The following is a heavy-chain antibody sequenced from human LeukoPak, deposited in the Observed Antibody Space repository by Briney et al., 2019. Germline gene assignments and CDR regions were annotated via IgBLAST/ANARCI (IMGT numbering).Heavy chain of an antibody. V-gene: IGHV4-38-2*02. CDR2: IYHSGST. D-gene: IGHD5-24*01. Sequence: SETLSPTCTVSGYSISSGYYWGWIRQPPGKGLEWIGSIYHSGSTYYNPSLKSRVTISVDTSKNQFSLKLSSVIAADTAVYYCASEMATNYWGQGTLVTVSS. CDR3: ASEMATNY. J-gene: IGHJ4*02. CDR1: GYSISSGYY.